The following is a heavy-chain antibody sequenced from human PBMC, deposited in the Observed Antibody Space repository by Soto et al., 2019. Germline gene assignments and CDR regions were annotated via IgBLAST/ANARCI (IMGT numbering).Heavy chain of an antibody. CDR1: GGSFSGYY. J-gene: IGHJ4*02. Sequence: QVQLQQWGAGLLKPSETLSLTCAVYGGSFSGYYWSWIRQPPGKGLEWIGEINHSGSTNYNPSLKSRVTISVDTSNNQFSLKLSSVTAADTAVYYCARGGSIYGELYFDYWGQGTLVTVSS. V-gene: IGHV4-34*01. CDR3: ARGGSIYGELYFDY. D-gene: IGHD4-17*01. CDR2: INHSGST.